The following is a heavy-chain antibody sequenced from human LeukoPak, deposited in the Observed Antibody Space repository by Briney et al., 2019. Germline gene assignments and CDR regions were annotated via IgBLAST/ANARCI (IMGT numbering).Heavy chain of an antibody. CDR3: AHRGEGSASYYDFDY. CDR1: GFSLSSSGVG. D-gene: IGHD3-10*01. V-gene: IGHV2-5*02. Sequence: SGPTLVKPTQTLTLTCTFSGFSLSSSGVGVGWIRQTPGKALEWLAVIYWDDDKRYITSLKSRLTITMDTSKNQVVLTMTNMDPVDTATYYCAHRGEGSASYYDFDYWGQGTLVTVSS. J-gene: IGHJ4*02. CDR2: IYWDDDK.